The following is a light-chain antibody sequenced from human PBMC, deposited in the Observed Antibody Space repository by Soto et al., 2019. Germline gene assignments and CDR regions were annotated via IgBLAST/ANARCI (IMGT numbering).Light chain of an antibody. CDR1: QSVSSN. CDR3: QQYSNWPSIT. V-gene: IGKV3-15*01. Sequence: EIVMTQSPATLSVSPGERVTLSCRASQSVSSNLAWYQHKPGQAPRLLIYGASTRATGIPVRFSGSGSGTAFTLTISSLQSEDFAVYYCQQYSNWPSITFGQGTRLEIK. CDR2: GAS. J-gene: IGKJ5*01.